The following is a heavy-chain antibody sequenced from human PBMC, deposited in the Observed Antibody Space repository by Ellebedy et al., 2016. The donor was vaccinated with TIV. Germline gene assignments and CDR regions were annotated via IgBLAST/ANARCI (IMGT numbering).Heavy chain of an antibody. V-gene: IGHV3-23*01. Sequence: GGSLRLSCAASGFTFSRHAMSWVRQAPGKGLEWVSAVNGGGNSSNYADSVKGRFTISRDNSKNTLLLQMNNLRVEDTAIYYCAKEHSGGPGSPKSFDYWGQGILVTVSS. CDR1: GFTFSRHA. J-gene: IGHJ4*02. CDR2: VNGGGNSS. CDR3: AKEHSGGPGSPKSFDY. D-gene: IGHD6-19*01.